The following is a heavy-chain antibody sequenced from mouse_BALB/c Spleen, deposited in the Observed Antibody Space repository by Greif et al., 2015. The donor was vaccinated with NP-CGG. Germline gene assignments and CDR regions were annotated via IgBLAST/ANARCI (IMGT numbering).Heavy chain of an antibody. V-gene: IGHV5-6-4*01. CDR1: EFTFSSYT. J-gene: IGHJ4*01. D-gene: IGHD2-14*01. CDR2: ISSGGSYT. Sequence: VKLMESGGGLVKPGGSLKLSCAASEFTFSSYTMSWVRQTPEKRLEWVATISSGGSYTYYPDSVKGRFTISRDNAENTLYLQMSSLKSEDTAMYYCTRGGNYAMDYWGQGTSVTVSS. CDR3: TRGGNYAMDY.